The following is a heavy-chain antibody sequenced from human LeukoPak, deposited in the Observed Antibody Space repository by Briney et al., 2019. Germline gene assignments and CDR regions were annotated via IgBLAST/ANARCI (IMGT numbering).Heavy chain of an antibody. CDR2: ISYDGSNK. Sequence: GGSLRLSCAASGFTFSSYAMHWVRQAPGKGLEWVAVISYDGSNKYYADSVKGRFTISRDDSKNTLYLQMNSLRAEDTAVYYCASVPTVTTDDFDYWGQGTLVTVSS. V-gene: IGHV3-30*04. J-gene: IGHJ4*02. D-gene: IGHD4-17*01. CDR1: GFTFSSYA. CDR3: ASVPTVTTDDFDY.